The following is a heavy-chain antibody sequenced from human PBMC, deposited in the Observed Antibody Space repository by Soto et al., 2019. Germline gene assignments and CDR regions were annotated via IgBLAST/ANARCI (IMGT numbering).Heavy chain of an antibody. Sequence: SETLSVTCTVSGGSISSSSYYWCWIRHPPGKGLEWIGSIYYSGSTYYNPSLRSRVTISVDTSKNQFSLKLSSVTAADTAVYYCARHVWVGYTYRLYFLDVWGQGTKVLVS. V-gene: IGHV4-39*01. CDR3: ARHVWVGYTYRLYFLDV. CDR2: IYYSGST. J-gene: IGHJ6*02. CDR1: GGSISSSSYY. D-gene: IGHD2-15*01.